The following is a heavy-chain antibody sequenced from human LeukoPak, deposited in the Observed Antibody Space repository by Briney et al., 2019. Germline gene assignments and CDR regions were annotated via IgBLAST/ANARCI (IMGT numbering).Heavy chain of an antibody. D-gene: IGHD5-18*01. Sequence: ASVKVSCKASGYTFLSYYMHWVRQAPGQGLEWMGWMNPNSGNTGYAQKFQGRVTMTRNTSISTAYMELSSLRSEDTAVYYCAGGIRNSYDRIPGDYWGQGTLVTVSS. V-gene: IGHV1-8*02. J-gene: IGHJ4*02. CDR3: AGGIRNSYDRIPGDY. CDR1: GYTFLSYY. CDR2: MNPNSGNT.